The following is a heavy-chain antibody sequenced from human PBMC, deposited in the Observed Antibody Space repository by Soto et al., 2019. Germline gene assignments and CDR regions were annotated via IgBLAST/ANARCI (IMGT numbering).Heavy chain of an antibody. Sequence: LVKVSCKASGGTFSSYAISWVRQAPGQGLEWMGGIIPIFGTANYAQKFQGRVTITADESTSTAYMELSSLRSEDTAVYYCARDRHYYDSSGYYPYWGQGTLVTVSS. V-gene: IGHV1-69*13. CDR3: ARDRHYYDSSGYYPY. J-gene: IGHJ4*02. CDR1: GGTFSSYA. D-gene: IGHD3-22*01. CDR2: IIPIFGTA.